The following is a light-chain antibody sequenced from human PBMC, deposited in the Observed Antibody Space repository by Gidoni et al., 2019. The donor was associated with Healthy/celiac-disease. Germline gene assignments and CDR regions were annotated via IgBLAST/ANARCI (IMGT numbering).Light chain of an antibody. J-gene: IGLJ2*01. CDR1: NIGSKN. CDR3: QVWDSSTVV. Sequence: SYELTQPLSVSVALGQTARITCGGNNIGSKNVPWYQQKTGQAPVLVIYRDSNRPSGIPERFSGSNSGNTATLTISRAQAGDEADYYCQVWDSSTVVFGGGTKLTVL. CDR2: RDS. V-gene: IGLV3-9*01.